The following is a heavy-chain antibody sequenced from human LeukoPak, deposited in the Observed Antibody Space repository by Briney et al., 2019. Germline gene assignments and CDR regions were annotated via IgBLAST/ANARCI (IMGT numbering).Heavy chain of an antibody. J-gene: IGHJ4*02. CDR3: ARDRWKNEYYFDY. Sequence: GGSLRLSCAASGFTFSSYAMHWVRQAPGKGLEWVAVISHDGSNKYYADSVKGRFTISRDNSKNTLYLQMNSLRAEDTAVYYCARDRWKNEYYFDYWGQGTLVTVSS. CDR1: GFTFSSYA. V-gene: IGHV3-30-3*01. D-gene: IGHD1/OR15-1a*01. CDR2: ISHDGSNK.